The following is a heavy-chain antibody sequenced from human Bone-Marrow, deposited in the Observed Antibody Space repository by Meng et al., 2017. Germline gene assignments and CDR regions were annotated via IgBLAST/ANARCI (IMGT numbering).Heavy chain of an antibody. J-gene: IGHJ6*02. V-gene: IGHV1-18*01. CDR2: ISAYNGNT. D-gene: IGHD6-13*01. CDR3: ASSGYSSSWSSYYYGMDV. CDR1: GYTFTSYG. Sequence: ASVKVSCKASGYTFTSYGISWVRQAPGQGLEWTGWISAYNGNTNYAQKLQGRVTMTTDTSTSTAYMELRSLRSDDTAVYYCASSGYSSSWSSYYYGMDVWGQGTTVTVSS.